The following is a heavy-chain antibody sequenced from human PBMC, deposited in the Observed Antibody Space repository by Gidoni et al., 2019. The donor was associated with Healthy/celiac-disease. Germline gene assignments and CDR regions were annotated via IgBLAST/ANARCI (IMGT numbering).Heavy chain of an antibody. J-gene: IGHJ6*02. CDR3: ARIAASPSTPYYYGMDV. V-gene: IGHV1-69*06. CDR2: IIPIFGTA. Sequence: QVQLVQSGAEVKKPGSSVKVSCKASGGTFSSYAISWVRQAPGQGLEWMGGIIPIFGTANYAQKFQGRVTITADKSTSTAYMELSSLRSEDTAVYYCARIAASPSTPYYYGMDVWGQGTTVTVSS. D-gene: IGHD2-21*01. CDR1: GGTFSSYA.